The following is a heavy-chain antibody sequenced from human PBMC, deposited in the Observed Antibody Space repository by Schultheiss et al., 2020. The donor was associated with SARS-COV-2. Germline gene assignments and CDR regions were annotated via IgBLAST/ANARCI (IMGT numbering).Heavy chain of an antibody. V-gene: IGHV3-30*03. D-gene: IGHD2-15*01. CDR3: TTDFPYCSGGSCYIG. Sequence: GESLKISCAASGFIFSSYGMHWVRQAPGKGLEWVAVISYDGSNKYYADSVKGRFTISRDNSKNTLYLQMNSLRAEDTAVYYCTTDFPYCSGGSCYIGWGQGTLVTVSS. CDR1: GFIFSSYG. CDR2: ISYDGSNK. J-gene: IGHJ4*02.